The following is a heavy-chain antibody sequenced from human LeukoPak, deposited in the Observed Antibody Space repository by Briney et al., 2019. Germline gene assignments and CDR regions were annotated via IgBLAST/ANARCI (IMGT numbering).Heavy chain of an antibody. D-gene: IGHD6-19*01. CDR2: ISYSSTYI. Sequence: GGSLRLSCAASGFTFSSYSMNWVRQAPGKGLEWVSSISYSSTYIYYADSVKGRFTISRDNAKNSLYLQMNSLRAEDTAVYYCASRIENLRGGKAVKKAFDIWGQGTMVTVSS. V-gene: IGHV3-21*01. J-gene: IGHJ3*02. CDR1: GFTFSSYS. CDR3: ASRIENLRGGKAVKKAFDI.